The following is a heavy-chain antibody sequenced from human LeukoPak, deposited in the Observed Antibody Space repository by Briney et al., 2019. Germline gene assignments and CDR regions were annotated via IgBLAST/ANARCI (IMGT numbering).Heavy chain of an antibody. CDR3: VKDMGYYYGSGTRFDP. V-gene: IGHV3-9*01. D-gene: IGHD3-10*01. CDR1: GFTFDDYA. J-gene: IGHJ5*02. CDR2: ISWNSGSI. Sequence: GGSLRLSCAASGFTFDDYAMHWVRQAPGKGLEWVSGISWNSGSIGYADSVKGRFTISRDNAKNSLNLLMNSLRVEDTALYYCVKDMGYYYGSGTRFDPWGQGTLVTVSS.